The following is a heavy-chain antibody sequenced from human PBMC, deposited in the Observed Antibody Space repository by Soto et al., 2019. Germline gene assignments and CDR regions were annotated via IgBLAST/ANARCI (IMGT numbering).Heavy chain of an antibody. Sequence: SETLSLTCAVYGGSFSGYYWSWIRQPPGKGLEWIGEINHSGSTNYNPSLKSRVTISVDTSKNQFSLKLSSVTAADTAVYYCARGLWNYYDWGQGTLVTVSS. J-gene: IGHJ4*02. CDR1: GGSFSGYY. CDR3: ARGLWNYYD. V-gene: IGHV4-34*01. CDR2: INHSGST. D-gene: IGHD3-22*01.